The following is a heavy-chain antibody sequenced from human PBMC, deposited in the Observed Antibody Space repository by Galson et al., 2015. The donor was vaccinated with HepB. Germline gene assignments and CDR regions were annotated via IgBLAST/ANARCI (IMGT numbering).Heavy chain of an antibody. CDR1: GFTFNNYV. Sequence: SLRLSCAASGFTFNNYVMTWVRQAPGKGLEWVSTISGSGDTTYYADSVKGRFTISRDNSKNTLYLQVNSLRVEDTAVYYCANRATSGWYYFDYWGQGTLVTVSS. V-gene: IGHV3-23*01. J-gene: IGHJ4*02. CDR3: ANRATSGWYYFDY. D-gene: IGHD6-19*01. CDR2: ISGSGDTT.